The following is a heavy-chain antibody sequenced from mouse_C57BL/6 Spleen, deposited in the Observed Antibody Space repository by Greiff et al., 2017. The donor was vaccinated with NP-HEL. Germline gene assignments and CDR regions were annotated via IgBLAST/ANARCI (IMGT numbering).Heavy chain of an antibody. CDR2: ISYDGSN. Sequence: EVQLQESGPGLVKPSQSLSLTCSVTGYSITSGYYWNWIRQFPGNKLEWMGYISYDGSNNYNPSLKNRISITRDTSKNQFFLKLNSVTTEDTATYYCARDEGRGEYAMDYWGQGTSVTVSS. CDR3: ARDEGRGEYAMDY. CDR1: GYSITSGYY. D-gene: IGHD3-3*01. V-gene: IGHV3-6*01. J-gene: IGHJ4*01.